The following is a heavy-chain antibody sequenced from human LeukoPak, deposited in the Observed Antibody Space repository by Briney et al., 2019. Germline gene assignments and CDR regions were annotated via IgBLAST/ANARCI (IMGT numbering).Heavy chain of an antibody. Sequence: SETLSLTCTVSGGSISSSNYYWNWIRQPPGKGLEWIGSIYYSGTTYYNPSLESRVTISVDTSKNQFSLKLTSVIAADTAVYYCASCTAMIREGFDPWGQGTLVTVSS. D-gene: IGHD2-2*01. CDR3: ASCTAMIREGFDP. CDR1: GGSISSSNYY. V-gene: IGHV4-39*07. CDR2: IYYSGTT. J-gene: IGHJ5*02.